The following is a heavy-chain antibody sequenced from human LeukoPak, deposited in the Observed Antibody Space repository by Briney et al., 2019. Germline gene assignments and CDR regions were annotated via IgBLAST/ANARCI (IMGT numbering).Heavy chain of an antibody. V-gene: IGHV4-31*03. CDR1: GGSISSGGYY. J-gene: IGHJ4*02. D-gene: IGHD6-19*01. Sequence: PSETLSLTCTVSGGSISSGGYYWSWIRQHPGKGLEWIGYIYYSGSTYYNPSLKSRVTISVDTSKNQFSLKLSSVTAADTAVYYCARVLRTVAGTQFDYWGQGTLVTVSS. CDR2: IYYSGST. CDR3: ARVLRTVAGTQFDY.